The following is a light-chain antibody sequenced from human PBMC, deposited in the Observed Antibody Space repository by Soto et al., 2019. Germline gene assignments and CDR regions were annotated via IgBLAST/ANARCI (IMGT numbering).Light chain of an antibody. CDR2: GVF. CDR1: QSLSSY. CDR3: HQDNNWPRT. Sequence: VMSQSPATLSVSLGVRATLSSRATQSLSSYLAWYHHKPGQAPRLLIYGVFTRATGIPGRFSGGWSGTEFTLTTNGLQSEDFGVYYCHQDNNWPRTFGQGTKV. V-gene: IGKV3-15*01. J-gene: IGKJ1*01.